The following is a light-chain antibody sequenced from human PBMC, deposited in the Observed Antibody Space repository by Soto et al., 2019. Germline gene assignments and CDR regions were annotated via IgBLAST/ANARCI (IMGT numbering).Light chain of an antibody. J-gene: IGKJ1*01. Sequence: DIQMTQSPFTLSSSVGDRVTITCRASQSISTWSAWYQQKPEKAPKLLIYEASSFDSGVPSRFSGSGSGTEFTLTISSLQPDDFATYYCKHYNSYCTFGQGTKVDIK. CDR3: KHYNSYCT. CDR1: QSISTW. V-gene: IGKV1-5*03. CDR2: EAS.